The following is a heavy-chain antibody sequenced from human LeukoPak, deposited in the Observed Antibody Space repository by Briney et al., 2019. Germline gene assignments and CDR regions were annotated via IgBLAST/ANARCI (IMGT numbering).Heavy chain of an antibody. D-gene: IGHD3-9*01. V-gene: IGHV4-39*01. CDR1: GGSISSSSYY. J-gene: IGHJ5*02. CDR3: ARQDYDILTGYPDNWFDP. CDR2: IYYSGST. Sequence: KPSETLSLTCTVSGGSISSSSYYWGWIRQPPGKGLEWIGSIYYSGSTYYNPSLKSRATISVDTSKNQFSLKLSSVTAADTAVYYCARQDYDILTGYPDNWFDPWGQGTLVTVSS.